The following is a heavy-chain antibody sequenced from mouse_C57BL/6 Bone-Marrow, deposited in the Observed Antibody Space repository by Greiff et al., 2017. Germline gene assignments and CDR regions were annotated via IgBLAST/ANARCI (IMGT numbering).Heavy chain of an antibody. V-gene: IGHV5-4*01. D-gene: IGHD3-2*02. CDR1: GFTFSSYA. CDR2: ISDGGSYT. Sequence: EVQLVESGGGLVKPGGSLKLSCAASGFTFSSYAMSWVRQTPEKRLEWVATISDGGSYTYYPDNVKGRFTISRDNAKNNLYLQMSHLKSEDTAMYYCARDHGLRLQAYWGQGTLVTVSA. J-gene: IGHJ3*01. CDR3: ARDHGLRLQAY.